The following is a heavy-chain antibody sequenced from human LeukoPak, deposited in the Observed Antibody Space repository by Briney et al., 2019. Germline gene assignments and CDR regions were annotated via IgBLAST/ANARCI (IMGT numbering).Heavy chain of an antibody. CDR2: IWYDGSNK. D-gene: IGHD5-18*01. J-gene: IGHJ6*02. CDR1: GFTFSSYS. Sequence: PGGSLRLSCAASGFTFSSYSMNWVRQAPGKGLEWVAVIWYDGSNKYYADSVKGRFTISRDNSKNTLYLQMNSLRAEDTAVYYCARDEGYSYGYYYYYGLDVWGQGTTVTVSS. CDR3: ARDEGYSYGYYYYYGLDV. V-gene: IGHV3-33*08.